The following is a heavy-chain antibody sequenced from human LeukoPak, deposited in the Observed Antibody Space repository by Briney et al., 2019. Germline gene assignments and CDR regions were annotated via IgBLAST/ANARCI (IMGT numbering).Heavy chain of an antibody. V-gene: IGHV3-9*01. D-gene: IGHD1-26*01. CDR2: ISWNSGSI. J-gene: IGHJ5*02. CDR1: GFTFDDYA. CDR3: AKDSYSGTYYAAT. Sequence: PGGSLRLSCAASGFTFDDYAMHWVRQAPGKGLEWVSGISWNSGSIGYADSVKGRFTISRDNSKNTLYLQMNSLRAEDTAVYYCAKDSYSGTYYAATWGQGTLVTVSS.